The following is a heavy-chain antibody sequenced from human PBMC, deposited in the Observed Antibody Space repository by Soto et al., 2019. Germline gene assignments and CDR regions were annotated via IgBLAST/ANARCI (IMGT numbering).Heavy chain of an antibody. CDR1: GYSFTSYW. D-gene: IGHD6-6*01. Sequence: GESLKISCKGSGYSFTSYWISWVRQMPGKGLEWMGRIDPSDYYTNYSPSFQGHVTISADKSISTAYLQWSSLKASDTAMYYCSSRVPSIGARPWLYGMDVWGQGTTVTVSS. CDR3: SSRVPSIGARPWLYGMDV. V-gene: IGHV5-10-1*01. J-gene: IGHJ6*02. CDR2: IDPSDYYT.